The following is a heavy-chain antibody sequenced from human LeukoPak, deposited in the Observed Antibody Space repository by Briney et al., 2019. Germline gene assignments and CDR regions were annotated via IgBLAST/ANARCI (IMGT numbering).Heavy chain of an antibody. J-gene: IGHJ6*02. CDR2: ISRSGDTL. D-gene: IGHD3-9*01. CDR3: AREVVIFPDYYYYGMDV. Sequence: GGSLRLSCAASGFTFSSYAMTWIRQAPGKGLEWISYISRSGDTLYYADSVEGRFTISRDNAKNSLFLQMNSLRADDTAVYYCAREVVIFPDYYYYGMDVWGQGTTVTVSS. CDR1: GFTFSSYA. V-gene: IGHV3-11*01.